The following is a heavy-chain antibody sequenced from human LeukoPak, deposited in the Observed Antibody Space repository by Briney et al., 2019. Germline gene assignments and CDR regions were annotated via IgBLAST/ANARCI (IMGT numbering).Heavy chain of an antibody. CDR2: ISSSGSTI. D-gene: IGHD2-21*01. V-gene: IGHV3-11*01. Sequence: GGSLRLSCAASGFTFSDYYMSWIRQAPGKGLEWVSYISSSGSTIYYADSVKGRFTISRDNAKNSLYLQMNSLRAEDTAVYYCASGTLELPVFLPDYWGQGTLVTVSS. CDR3: ASGTLELPVFLPDY. J-gene: IGHJ4*02. CDR1: GFTFSDYY.